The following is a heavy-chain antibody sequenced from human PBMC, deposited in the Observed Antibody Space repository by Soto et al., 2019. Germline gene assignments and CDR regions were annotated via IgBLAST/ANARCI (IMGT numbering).Heavy chain of an antibody. Sequence: QVQLQESGPGLVKPSQTLSLTCTVSGGSINSGGYSWNWIRQHPGKGLEWIGHIHYSGFAYYNPSLKSRVSMSIDTSKNHFSLKLSSVTAADTAVYYCARGGAGFYPYGMDVWGQVTTVTASS. CDR2: IHYSGFA. J-gene: IGHJ6*02. V-gene: IGHV4-31*03. CDR3: ARGGAGFYPYGMDV. CDR1: GGSINSGGYS. D-gene: IGHD3-3*01.